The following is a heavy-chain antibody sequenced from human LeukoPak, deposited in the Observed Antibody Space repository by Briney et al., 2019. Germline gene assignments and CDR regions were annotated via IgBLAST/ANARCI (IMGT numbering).Heavy chain of an antibody. V-gene: IGHV3-74*01. CDR2: INSDGRGT. CDR1: GFTFSNSW. D-gene: IGHD6-19*01. CDR3: ARDRYSSGWFGY. J-gene: IGHJ4*02. Sequence: GGSLRLSCAASGFTFSNSWMHWVRQAPGKGLVWVSRINSDGRGTVYADSVKGRFTISRDNAKNTLYLQMNSLRDEDTAVYYCARDRYSSGWFGYWGQGTLVTVSS.